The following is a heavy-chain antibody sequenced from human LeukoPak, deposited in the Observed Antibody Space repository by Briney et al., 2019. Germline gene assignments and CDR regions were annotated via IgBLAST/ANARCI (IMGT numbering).Heavy chain of an antibody. J-gene: IGHJ4*02. V-gene: IGHV3-74*01. CDR2: INSDGSSS. Sequence: GGSLRLSCAPSGFTFSSYWMHWVRQAPGKGLGWVSRINSDGSSSIYADSVKGRFTISRDNAENTLYLQMSSLRAEDTAVYYCARGRPGGYFDYWGQGTLVTVSS. CDR3: ARGRPGGYFDY. CDR1: GFTFSSYW. D-gene: IGHD3-10*01.